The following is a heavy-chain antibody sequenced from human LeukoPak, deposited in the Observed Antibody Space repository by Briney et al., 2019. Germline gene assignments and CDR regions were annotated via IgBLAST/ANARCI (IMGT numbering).Heavy chain of an antibody. D-gene: IGHD3-22*01. CDR2: INPNSGGT. J-gene: IGHJ4*02. CDR3: ARDYYDGSGYLLY. V-gene: IGHV1-2*02. Sequence: ASVKVSYKASGYTFTGYYMHWVRQAPGQGLEWMGWINPNSGGTNYAQKFQGRVTMTRDTSISTAYMELSRLRSDDTAVYYCARDYYDGSGYLLYWGQGTLVTVSS. CDR1: GYTFTGYY.